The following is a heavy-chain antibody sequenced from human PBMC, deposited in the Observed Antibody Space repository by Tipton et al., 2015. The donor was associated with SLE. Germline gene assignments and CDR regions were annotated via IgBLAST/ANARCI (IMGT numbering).Heavy chain of an antibody. CDR1: GGSISSNSYY. D-gene: IGHD3-10*01. CDR3: AVWFGEFPFDP. Sequence: TLSLTCIVSGGSISSNSYYWGWIRQPPGKGLEWIGSIYYSGSTYYNPSLKSRVTIPVDTSKNQFSLKLSSVTAADTAVYYCAVWFGEFPFDPWGQGTLVTVSS. J-gene: IGHJ5*02. V-gene: IGHV4-39*07. CDR2: IYYSGST.